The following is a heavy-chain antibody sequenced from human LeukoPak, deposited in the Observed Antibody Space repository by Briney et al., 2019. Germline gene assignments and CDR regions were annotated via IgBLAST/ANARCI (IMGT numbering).Heavy chain of an antibody. CDR1: GYTFTGYY. V-gene: IGHV1-2*02. CDR2: INPNSGGT. Sequence: ASVKVSCKASGYTFTGYYMHWVRQAPGQGLEWMGWINPNSGGTNYAQKFQGRVTMTRDTSISTAYMELSRLRSDDTAVYYCARVRRVRGVSNAFDIWGQGTMVTVSS. CDR3: ARVRRVRGVSNAFDI. J-gene: IGHJ3*02. D-gene: IGHD3-10*01.